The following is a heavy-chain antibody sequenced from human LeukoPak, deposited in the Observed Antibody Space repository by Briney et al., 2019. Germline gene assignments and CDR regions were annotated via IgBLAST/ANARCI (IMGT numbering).Heavy chain of an antibody. D-gene: IGHD6-13*01. CDR3: ARGELQQSFESTYTNYYRYFYMDV. CDR1: GGSGGSISDYY. J-gene: IGHJ6*03. V-gene: IGHV4-61*08. Sequence: PSETLSLTCTVSGGSGGSISDYYCSWIRQPPGEGLESIGYIFYGGSSNYNPSLKSRVTISLDTSKNQFSLKLSSVTAADTAVYYCARGELQQSFESTYTNYYRYFYMDVWAKGTTVTVSS. CDR2: IFYGGSS.